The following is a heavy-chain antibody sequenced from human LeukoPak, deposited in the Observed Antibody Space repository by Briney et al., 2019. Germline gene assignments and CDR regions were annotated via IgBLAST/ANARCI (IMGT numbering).Heavy chain of an antibody. CDR1: GGSISSYY. D-gene: IGHD6-13*01. V-gene: IGHV4-59*08. CDR3: ARVYSGSWYARWFDP. J-gene: IGHJ5*02. CDR2: IYYSGST. Sequence: SETLSLTCTVSGGSISSYYWSWIRQPPGKGLEWIGYIYYSGSTNYNPSLKSRVTISVDTSKNQFSLKLSSVTAADTAVYYCARVYSGSWYARWFDPWGQGTLVTVSS.